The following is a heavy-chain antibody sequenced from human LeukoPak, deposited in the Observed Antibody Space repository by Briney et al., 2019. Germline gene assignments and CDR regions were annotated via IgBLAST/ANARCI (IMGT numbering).Heavy chain of an antibody. Sequence: GGSLRLSCTASGFPFSSYAIHWVRQAPGKGLEWVAFISYDGSNEYYADSVKGRFTISRDNSKNTLYLEMNSLRVEDTAVYYCAKYYYDTSDSRNSYDSWGQGTLVTVSS. CDR2: ISYDGSNE. J-gene: IGHJ4*02. V-gene: IGHV3-30-3*02. D-gene: IGHD3-22*01. CDR3: AKYYYDTSDSRNSYDS. CDR1: GFPFSSYA.